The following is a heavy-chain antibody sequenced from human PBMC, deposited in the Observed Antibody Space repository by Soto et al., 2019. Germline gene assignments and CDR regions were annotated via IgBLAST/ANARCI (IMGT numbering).Heavy chain of an antibody. CDR1: GYSFTTHA. Sequence: ASVKVSWKASGYSFTTHAMIWVRQAPGQRPEWMGWINTGNGNTRYSPKFQGRVNITRDTSASTAYMELSSLKSEDTAVYYCARGAQLYHYYYGMDVWGQGSTVTVSS. CDR3: ARGAQLYHYYYGMDV. CDR2: INTGNGNT. J-gene: IGHJ6*02. V-gene: IGHV1-3*04.